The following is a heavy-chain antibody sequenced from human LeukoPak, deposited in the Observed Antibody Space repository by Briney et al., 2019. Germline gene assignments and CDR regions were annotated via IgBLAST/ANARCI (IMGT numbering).Heavy chain of an antibody. CDR1: GGSISSYY. CDR2: IYYSGGT. J-gene: IGHJ3*02. CDR3: ARDGGYDILTGYYFDAFDI. V-gene: IGHV4-59*01. Sequence: SETLSPTCTVSGGSISSYYWSWIRQPPGKGLEWIGYIYYSGGTNYNPSLKSRVTISVDTSKNQFSLKLSSVTAADTAVYYCARDGGYDILTGYYFDAFDIWGQGTMVTVSS. D-gene: IGHD3-9*01.